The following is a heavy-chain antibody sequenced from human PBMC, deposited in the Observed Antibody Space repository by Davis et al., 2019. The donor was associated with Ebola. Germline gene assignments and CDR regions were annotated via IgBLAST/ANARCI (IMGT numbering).Heavy chain of an antibody. Sequence: GESLKISCAASGFTFSSYAMSWVRQAPGKGLEWVSAISGSGGSTYYADSVKGRFTISRDNAKNSLYLQMNSLRAEDTAVYYCAKDNAVPAAIDLYYYYYGVDVWGKGTTVTVSS. J-gene: IGHJ6*04. CDR1: GFTFSSYA. V-gene: IGHV3-23*01. D-gene: IGHD2-2*02. CDR2: ISGSGGST. CDR3: AKDNAVPAAIDLYYYYYGVDV.